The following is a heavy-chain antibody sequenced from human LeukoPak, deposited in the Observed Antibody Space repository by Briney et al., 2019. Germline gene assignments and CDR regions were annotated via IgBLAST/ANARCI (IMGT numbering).Heavy chain of an antibody. D-gene: IGHD3-16*01. CDR3: ARDYGLFDY. J-gene: IGHJ4*02. CDR1: GGSISSYY. Sequence: PSETLSLTCTVSGGSISSYYWSWIRQPPGKGLEWIGYIYYSGSTNYNPSLKSRVTISVDTSKNQFSLKLSSVTAADTAVYYCARDYGLFDYWGQGTLVTVSS. CDR2: IYYSGST. V-gene: IGHV4-59*01.